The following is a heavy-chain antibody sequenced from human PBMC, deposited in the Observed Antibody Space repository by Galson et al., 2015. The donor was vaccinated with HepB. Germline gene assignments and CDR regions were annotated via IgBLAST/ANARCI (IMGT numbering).Heavy chain of an antibody. J-gene: IGHJ4*02. CDR1: GGTFSSYA. Sequence: SVKVSCKASGGTFSSYAISWVRQAPGQGLEWMGGIIPIFGTANYAQKFQGRVTITADESTSTAYMELSSLRSEDTAVYYCARGRFLEWSEGRADKLDYWGQGTLVTVSS. CDR3: ARGRFLEWSEGRADKLDY. CDR2: IIPIFGTA. V-gene: IGHV1-69*13. D-gene: IGHD3-3*01.